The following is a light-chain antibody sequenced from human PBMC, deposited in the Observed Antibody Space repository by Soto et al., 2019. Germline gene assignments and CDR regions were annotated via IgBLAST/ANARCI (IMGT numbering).Light chain of an antibody. CDR3: SSYTSSSTPWV. CDR2: DVS. Sequence: QSVLNQPTSVSGSPGQSITISCTGTSSDVGGYNYVSWYQHHPGKAPKLMICDVSDRPSGVSNRFSGSKSGNTASLTISGLQAEDEADYYCSSYTSSSTPWVFGTGTKVTVL. J-gene: IGLJ1*01. V-gene: IGLV2-14*03. CDR1: SSDVGGYNY.